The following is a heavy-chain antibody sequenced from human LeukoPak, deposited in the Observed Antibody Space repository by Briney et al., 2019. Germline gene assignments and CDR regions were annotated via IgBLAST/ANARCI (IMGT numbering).Heavy chain of an antibody. CDR1: GGSFSGYY. V-gene: IGHV4-34*01. Sequence: SETLSLTCAVYGGSFSGYYWGWIRQPPGKGLEWIGEINHSGSTNYNPSLKSRVTISVDTSKNQFSLKLSSVTAADTAVYYCAKAVYDSSGYTLDYWGQGTLVTVSS. J-gene: IGHJ4*02. D-gene: IGHD3-22*01. CDR2: INHSGST. CDR3: AKAVYDSSGYTLDY.